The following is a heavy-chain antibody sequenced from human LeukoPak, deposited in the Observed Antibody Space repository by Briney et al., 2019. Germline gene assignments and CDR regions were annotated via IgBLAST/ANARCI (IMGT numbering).Heavy chain of an antibody. V-gene: IGHV3-7*03. CDR3: AKKTPDPEWLLGPVDY. CDR2: IKEDGSKK. D-gene: IGHD3-3*01. Sequence: GGSLRLSCAVSGFTFDNYWMNWVRQAPGKGLEWVANIKEDGSKKYYVDSVKGRFTISRDNSRNTLYLQMNSLRAEDTAVYYCAKKTPDPEWLLGPVDYWGQGTLVTVSS. CDR1: GFTFDNYW. J-gene: IGHJ4*02.